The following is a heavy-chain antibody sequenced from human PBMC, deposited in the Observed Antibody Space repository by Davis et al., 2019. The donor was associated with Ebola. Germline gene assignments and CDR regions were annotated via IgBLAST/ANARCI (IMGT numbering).Heavy chain of an antibody. CDR2: IDPSDSYT. V-gene: IGHV5-10-1*01. J-gene: IGHJ5*02. CDR3: ARKYCSSTSCYTGVFDP. CDR1: GYSFTSYW. Sequence: GESLKISCKGSGYSFTSYWISWVRQMPGKGLEWMGRIDPSDSYTNYSPSFQGHVTISADKSISTAYLQWSSLKASDTAMYYCARKYCSSTSCYTGVFDPWGQGTLVTVSS. D-gene: IGHD2-2*02.